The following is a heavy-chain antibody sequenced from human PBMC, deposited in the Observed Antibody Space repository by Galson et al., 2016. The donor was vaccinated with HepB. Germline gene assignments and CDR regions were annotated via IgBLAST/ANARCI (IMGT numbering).Heavy chain of an antibody. CDR3: VRDQGKVFDY. CDR2: VYYKGNT. D-gene: IGHD3-10*01. Sequence: ETLSLTCSVSGGSVYNYYWSWVRQPPGKRLEWIGYVYYKGNTYYNAAFESRATLSVDTPRNQFFLRLRSVTAADTAVYYCVRDQGKVFDYWGQGVLVTVSS. J-gene: IGHJ4*02. V-gene: IGHV4-59*02. CDR1: GGSVYNYY.